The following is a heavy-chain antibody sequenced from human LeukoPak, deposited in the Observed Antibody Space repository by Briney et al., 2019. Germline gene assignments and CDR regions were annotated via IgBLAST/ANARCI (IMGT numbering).Heavy chain of an antibody. CDR2: MFNSGST. V-gene: IGHV4-39*01. J-gene: IGHJ5*02. Sequence: SETLSLTCTVSGGSISITSYYWGWVRQPRGKGLEWIGSMFNSGSTYHNPSLKGRVTISIDTSKNQFSLKLSSVTAADTAVYYCARHRVFNWNHPIWFDPWGQGTLVTVSS. CDR3: ARHRVFNWNHPIWFDP. D-gene: IGHD1-14*01. CDR1: GGSISITSYY.